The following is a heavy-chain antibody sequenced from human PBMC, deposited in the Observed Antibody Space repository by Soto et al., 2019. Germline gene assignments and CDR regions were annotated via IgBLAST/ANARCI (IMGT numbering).Heavy chain of an antibody. CDR3: AKDRREFEYYDSSGYYSPLDC. J-gene: IGHJ4*02. Sequence: GGSLRLSCAASGFTFSSYAMHWVRQAPGKGLEWVAVISYDGSNKYYADSVKGRFTISRDNSKNTLYLQMNSLRAEDTAVYYCAKDRREFEYYDSSGYYSPLDCWGQGTRVTVSS. CDR1: GFTFSSYA. V-gene: IGHV3-30*04. CDR2: ISYDGSNK. D-gene: IGHD3-22*01.